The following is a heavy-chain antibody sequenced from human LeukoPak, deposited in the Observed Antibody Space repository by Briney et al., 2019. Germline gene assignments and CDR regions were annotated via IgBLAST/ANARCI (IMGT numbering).Heavy chain of an antibody. D-gene: IGHD6-19*01. J-gene: IGHJ3*01. CDR2: ISFDGSIE. CDR1: GLTFSSYG. CDR3: AKDSDIAVAGSDDALDV. V-gene: IGHV3-30*18. Sequence: GGSLRLSCAASGLTFSSYGMHWVRQTPGKGLEWVALISFDGSIEYYADFVKGRFTISRDNSKNTLFLQMNSLRPEDTAVYYCAKDSDIAVAGSDDALDVWGQGTMVTVSS.